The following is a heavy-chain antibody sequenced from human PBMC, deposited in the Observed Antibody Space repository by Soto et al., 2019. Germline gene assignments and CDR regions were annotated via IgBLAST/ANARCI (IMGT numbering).Heavy chain of an antibody. D-gene: IGHD1-26*01. CDR2: ISGSGGST. J-gene: IGHJ4*02. Sequence: EVQLLESGGGLVQPGGSLRLSCAPSGFTFSSYAMSWVRQAPGKGLEWVSAISGSGGSTYYADSVKGRFTISRDNSKNTLYLQMNSLRAEDTAVYYCAKNKGGSYIVGANDYWGQGTLVTVSS. CDR1: GFTFSSYA. CDR3: AKNKGGSYIVGANDY. V-gene: IGHV3-23*01.